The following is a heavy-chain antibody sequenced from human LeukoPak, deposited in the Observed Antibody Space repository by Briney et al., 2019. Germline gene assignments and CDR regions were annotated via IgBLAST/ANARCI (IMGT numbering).Heavy chain of an antibody. Sequence: PGGSLRLSCAASGFTFSSYSMNWVRQAPGKGLEWVSSISSSRSYIYYADSVKGRFTISRDNAKNSLYLQMNSLRAEDTAVYYCARLRYYGMDVWGQGTTVTVSS. J-gene: IGHJ6*02. CDR2: ISSSRSYI. V-gene: IGHV3-21*01. CDR3: ARLRYYGMDV. CDR1: GFTFSSYS.